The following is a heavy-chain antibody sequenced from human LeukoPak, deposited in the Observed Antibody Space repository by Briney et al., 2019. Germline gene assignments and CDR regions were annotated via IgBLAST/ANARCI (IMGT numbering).Heavy chain of an antibody. V-gene: IGHV4-34*01. J-gene: IGHJ3*02. Sequence: SETLSLTCAVYGGSFSGYYWSWIRQPPGKGLEWIGEINHSGSTNYNPSLKSRVTISVDTSKNQFSLKLSSVTAADTAVYYCASFLSVYYYDSSGYDYDAFDIWGQGTMVTVSS. CDR1: GGSFSGYY. CDR3: ASFLSVYYYDSSGYDYDAFDI. D-gene: IGHD3-22*01. CDR2: INHSGST.